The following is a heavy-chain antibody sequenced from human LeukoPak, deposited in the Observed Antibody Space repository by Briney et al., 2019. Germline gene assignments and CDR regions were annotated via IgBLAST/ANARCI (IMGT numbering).Heavy chain of an antibody. Sequence: ASVKVSCKASGYTFTSYGISWVRQAPGQGLEWMGWISAYNGNTNYAQKLQGRVTMTTDTSTSTAYMELRSLRSDDTAVYYCASNQWPKWYFDLWGRGTLVTVSS. CDR1: GYTFTSYG. CDR3: ASNQWPKWYFDL. CDR2: ISAYNGNT. V-gene: IGHV1-18*01. J-gene: IGHJ2*01. D-gene: IGHD6-19*01.